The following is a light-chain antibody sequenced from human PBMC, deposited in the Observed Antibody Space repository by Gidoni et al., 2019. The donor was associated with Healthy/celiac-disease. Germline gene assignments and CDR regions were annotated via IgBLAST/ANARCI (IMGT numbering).Light chain of an antibody. J-gene: IGKJ2*04. CDR3: QQYNSYSMCS. CDR1: QSISSW. CDR2: KAS. V-gene: IGKV1-5*03. Sequence: DIQMTQSPSPLSASVGDRVTITCRASQSISSWLAWYQQKPGKAPKLLIYKASSLESGVASRFSGSGSGTEFTLTISSLQPDDFATYYCQQYNSYSMCSFGQGTKLEIK.